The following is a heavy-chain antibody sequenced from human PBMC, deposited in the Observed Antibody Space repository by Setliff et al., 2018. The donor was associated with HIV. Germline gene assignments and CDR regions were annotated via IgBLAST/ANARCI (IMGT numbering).Heavy chain of an antibody. V-gene: IGHV1-8*03. CDR1: GYTFTNYD. D-gene: IGHD3-22*01. Sequence: ASVKVSCKSSGYTFTNYDINWVRQAAGQGLEWMGWMNPNSGNTGYAQKFQGRVTITRNTSISTAHMELSSLRSEDTAVYYCARGGQWLLRETGFDPWGQGTLVTVSS. J-gene: IGHJ5*02. CDR2: MNPNSGNT. CDR3: ARGGQWLLRETGFDP.